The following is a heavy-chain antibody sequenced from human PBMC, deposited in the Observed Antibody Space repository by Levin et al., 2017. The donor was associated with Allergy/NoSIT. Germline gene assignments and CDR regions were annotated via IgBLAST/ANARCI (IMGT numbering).Heavy chain of an antibody. J-gene: IGHJ4*02. CDR3: ATAPPGYCSGGSCVLGY. V-gene: IGHV1-69*13. Sequence: SVKVSCKASGGTFSSYAISWVRQAPGQGLEWMGGIIPIFGTANYAQKFQGRVTITADESTSTAYMELSSLRSEDTAVYYCATAPPGYCSGGSCVLGYWGQGTLVTVSS. CDR1: GGTFSSYA. D-gene: IGHD2-15*01. CDR2: IIPIFGTA.